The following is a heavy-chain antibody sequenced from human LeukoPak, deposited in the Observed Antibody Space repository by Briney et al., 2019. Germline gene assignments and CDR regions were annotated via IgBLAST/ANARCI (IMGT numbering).Heavy chain of an antibody. CDR1: GFTFTSSA. CDR2: IVVGSDNT. J-gene: IGHJ5*02. V-gene: IGHV1-58*02. Sequence: SVKVSCKASGFTFTSSAMQWVRQARGQRLEWIGWIVVGSDNTNYAQKFQERVTITRDMSTSTAYMELSSLRSEDTAVYYCAADLNPSYDFWSGYPYGGNWFDPWGQGTLVTVSS. D-gene: IGHD3-3*01. CDR3: AADLNPSYDFWSGYPYGGNWFDP.